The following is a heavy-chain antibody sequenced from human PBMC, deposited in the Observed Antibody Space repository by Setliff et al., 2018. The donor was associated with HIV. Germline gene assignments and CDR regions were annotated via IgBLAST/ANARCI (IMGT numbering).Heavy chain of an antibody. V-gene: IGHV4-59*12. J-gene: IGHJ4*02. CDR2: IYYSGAT. CDR3: ASGRGAKGGYDYFGS. CDR1: GGSINSYF. Sequence: SETLSLTCTVSGGSINSYFWSWIRQPPGKGLEWIAYIYYSGATYYNPSLKNRVTISLDTSKSQFSLKLTSVTAADTALYYCASGRGAKGGYDYFGSWGQGTLVTVSS. D-gene: IGHD5-12*01.